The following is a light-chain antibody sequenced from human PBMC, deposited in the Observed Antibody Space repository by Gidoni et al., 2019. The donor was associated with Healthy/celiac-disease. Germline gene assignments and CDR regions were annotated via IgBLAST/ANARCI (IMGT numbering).Light chain of an antibody. CDR2: LGS. CDR1: QSLLHSNGYNY. J-gene: IGKJ3*01. V-gene: IGKV2-28*01. CDR3: MQALQTPFT. Sequence: IVMTQSPLSLPVTPGEPASISCRSSQSLLHSNGYNYLDWYLQKPGQSPQLLIYLGSNRASGVPDRFSGSGSGTDFTLKIIRVEAEDVGVYYCMQALQTPFTFGPGTKVDIK.